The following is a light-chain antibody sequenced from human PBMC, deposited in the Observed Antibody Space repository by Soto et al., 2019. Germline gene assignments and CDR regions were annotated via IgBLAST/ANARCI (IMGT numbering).Light chain of an antibody. CDR2: DVT. CDR3: SSYTSSSTYV. V-gene: IGLV2-14*01. CDR1: SSDVGSYNY. J-gene: IGLJ1*01. Sequence: QSVLTQPASVSGSPEQSITISCTGTSSDVGSYNYVSWYQQHPGKAPKLMIYDVTNRPSGVSNRFSGPKSGNTASLTISGLQAEDEADYYCSSYTSSSTYVFGTGTKVTVL.